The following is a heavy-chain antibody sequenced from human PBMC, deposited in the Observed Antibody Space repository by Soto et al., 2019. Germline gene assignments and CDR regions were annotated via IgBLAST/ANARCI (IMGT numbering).Heavy chain of an antibody. CDR1: GDSVNSAY. D-gene: IGHD6-6*01. Sequence: QVQLQEMGPGLVKPSQTLTVTCTVSGDSVNSAYWSWIRQLPGKVLEWMGNIYHTGRTFYNPSLKSRLAISIDTSKPLFSLKLRSVTASDTAVYYCARTDAYNSSFFDSWGQGTVVTVSS. CDR3: ARTDAYNSSFFDS. V-gene: IGHV4-31*03. CDR2: IYHTGRT. J-gene: IGHJ4*02.